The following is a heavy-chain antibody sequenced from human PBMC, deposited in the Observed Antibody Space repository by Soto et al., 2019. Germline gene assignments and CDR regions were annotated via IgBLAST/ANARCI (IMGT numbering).Heavy chain of an antibody. CDR2: SYWDDDK. D-gene: IGHD6-13*01. CDR1: GFSLSTSGVG. J-gene: IGHJ4*02. CDR3: AHTVRIAASGAKKYYFDY. V-gene: IGHV2-5*02. Sequence: QITLKESGPTLVKPTQTLTLTCTFSGFSLSTSGVGVGWIRQPPGKALEWLALSYWDDDKRYSPSLKSRLTITTDTSQNQLVLTRTNMDPVHTATYYRAHTVRIAASGAKKYYFDYRCQGTLVTVSS.